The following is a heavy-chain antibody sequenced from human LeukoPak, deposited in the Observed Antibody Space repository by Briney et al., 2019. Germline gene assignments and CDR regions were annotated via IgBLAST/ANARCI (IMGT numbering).Heavy chain of an antibody. CDR3: ARPHLGYCSGGSCYGAWFDP. V-gene: IGHV1-46*01. J-gene: IGHJ5*02. D-gene: IGHD2-15*01. CDR2: INPSGGST. CDR1: GYTFTSYY. Sequence: ASVKVSCKASGYTFTSYYMHWVRQAPGQGLEWMGIINPSGGSTSYAQKFQGRVTMTRDTSTSTAYMELSSLRSEDTAVYYCARPHLGYCSGGSCYGAWFDPWGQGTLVTVSS.